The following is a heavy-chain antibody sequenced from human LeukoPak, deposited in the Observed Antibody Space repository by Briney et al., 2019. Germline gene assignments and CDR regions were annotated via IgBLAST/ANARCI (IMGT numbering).Heavy chain of an antibody. Sequence: PSETLSLTCTVSGGSISSGSYYWSWIRQPAGKGLEWIGRIYTSGSTNYNPSLKSRVTISVDTSKNQFSLKLSSVTAADTAVYYCARGARLWGAIAKVQQLLQRGYYYYYMDVWGKGTTVTVSS. CDR1: GGSISSGSYY. CDR3: ARGARLWGAIAKVQQLLQRGYYYYYMDV. V-gene: IGHV4-61*02. D-gene: IGHD3-16*01. CDR2: IYTSGST. J-gene: IGHJ6*03.